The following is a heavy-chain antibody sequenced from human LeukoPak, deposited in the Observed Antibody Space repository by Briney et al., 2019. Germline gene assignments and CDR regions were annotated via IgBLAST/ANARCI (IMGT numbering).Heavy chain of an antibody. CDR1: GYTFTNYA. Sequence: ASVTVSCTASGYTFTNYAFHWVRQAPGQRLEWLGWINAGNDDTKYSQKFQARVTITRDTSASTVYMELSSLTSDDTAVYYCARERWHCRGNDCYSVYYYGLDVWGQGTTVTVSS. J-gene: IGHJ6*02. CDR2: INAGNDDT. D-gene: IGHD2-15*01. CDR3: ARERWHCRGNDCYSVYYYGLDV. V-gene: IGHV1-3*01.